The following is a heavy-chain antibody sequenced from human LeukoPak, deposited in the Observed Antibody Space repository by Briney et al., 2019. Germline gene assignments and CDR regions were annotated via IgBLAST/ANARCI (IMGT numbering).Heavy chain of an antibody. J-gene: IGHJ4*02. CDR1: GFTFSSYA. CDR2: INKCGSYM. CDR3: AREVLIVVEPAANTIDY. Sequence: GGSLSLSCAPSGFTFSSYAMSWVRQHPGEGLEWVSAINKCGSYMTYADSVKGRFTVSRDNAKNSLFLQMNNLRVEDTAVYYCAREVLIVVEPAANTIDYWGQGTRVTVSS. D-gene: IGHD2-2*01. V-gene: IGHV3-21*01.